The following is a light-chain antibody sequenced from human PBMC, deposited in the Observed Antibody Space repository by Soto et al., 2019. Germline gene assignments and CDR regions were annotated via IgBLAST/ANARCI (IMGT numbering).Light chain of an antibody. J-gene: IGLJ2*01. CDR1: SRDIGGYDF. CDR3: SSYGGSNNLL. CDR2: DVI. Sequence: QSVLTQPPSASGSPGQSVTISCTGTSRDIGGYDFVSWYQQHPGKAPKLLIYDVIKRPSGFPDRFSGSKSGNTASLTVSGLQTDDEADYYCSSYGGSNNLLFGGGTKVTVL. V-gene: IGLV2-8*01.